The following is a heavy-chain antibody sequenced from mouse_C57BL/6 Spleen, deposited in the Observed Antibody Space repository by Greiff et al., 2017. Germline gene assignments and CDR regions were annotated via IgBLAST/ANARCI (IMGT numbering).Heavy chain of an antibody. CDR1: GYTFTSYW. J-gene: IGHJ2*01. Sequence: QVQLQQPGAELVKPGASVKLSCKASGYTFTSYWMQWVKQRPGQGLEWIGEIDPSDSYTNYNQKFKGKATLTVDTSSSTAYMQLSSLTSEDSAVYYCARRGGDVYFDYWGQGTTLTVSS. CDR3: ARRGGDVYFDY. CDR2: IDPSDSYT. D-gene: IGHD1-1*02. V-gene: IGHV1-50*01.